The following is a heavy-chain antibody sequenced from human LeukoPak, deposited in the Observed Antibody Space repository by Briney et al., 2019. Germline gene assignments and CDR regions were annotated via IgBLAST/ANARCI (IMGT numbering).Heavy chain of an antibody. J-gene: IGHJ4*02. D-gene: IGHD2-15*01. CDR1: GFTFSSSA. CDR3: AKQLGYCSDGSCYFPY. Sequence: GGSLRLSCAASGFTFSSSAMSWVRQAPGKGLEWISAISNNGGYTYYADSVRGRFTIYRDNSKSTLCLQMNSLRAEDTAVYYCAKQLGYCSDGSCYFPYWGQGTLVTVSS. CDR2: ISNNGGYT. V-gene: IGHV3-23*01.